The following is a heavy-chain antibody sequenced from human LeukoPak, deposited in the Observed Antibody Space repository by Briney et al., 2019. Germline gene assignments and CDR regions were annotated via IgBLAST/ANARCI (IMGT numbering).Heavy chain of an antibody. Sequence: SETLSLTCTVSGGSISSYYWSWIRQPPGKGLEWIGYIYYSGSANYNPSLKSRVTISIDTSKNQFSLKLSSVTAADTAVYYCARHLGYCSTTSCYPWFDPWDQGTLVTVSS. D-gene: IGHD2-2*01. CDR3: ARHLGYCSTTSCYPWFDP. CDR1: GGSISSYY. CDR2: IYYSGSA. J-gene: IGHJ5*02. V-gene: IGHV4-59*08.